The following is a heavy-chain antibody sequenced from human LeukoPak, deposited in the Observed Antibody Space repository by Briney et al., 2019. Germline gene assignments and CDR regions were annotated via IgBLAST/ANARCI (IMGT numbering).Heavy chain of an antibody. D-gene: IGHD3-9*01. CDR3: ARGGGYFDWLREFDY. Sequence: GASVKVSCKASGYTFSDYYMHWVRQAPGQGLEWMGGIIPIFGTANYAQKFQGRLTITADESTSTAYMELSSLRSEDTAVYYCARGGGYFDWLREFDYWGQGTLVTVSS. CDR1: GYTFSDYY. CDR2: IIPIFGTA. J-gene: IGHJ4*02. V-gene: IGHV1-69*13.